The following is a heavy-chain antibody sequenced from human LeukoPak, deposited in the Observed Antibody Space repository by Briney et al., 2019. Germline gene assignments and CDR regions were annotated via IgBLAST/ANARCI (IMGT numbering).Heavy chain of an antibody. V-gene: IGHV4-59*08. CDR3: ARLRLGYCSGGSCYPGAFDI. CDR1: GGSISSYY. D-gene: IGHD2-15*01. CDR2: IYYSGST. J-gene: IGHJ3*02. Sequence: SETLSLTCTVSGGSISSYYWCWIRQPPGKGLEWIGYIYYSGSTNYNPSLKSRVTISVDTSKNQFSLKLSSVTAADTAVYYCARLRLGYCSGGSCYPGAFDIWGQGTMVTVSS.